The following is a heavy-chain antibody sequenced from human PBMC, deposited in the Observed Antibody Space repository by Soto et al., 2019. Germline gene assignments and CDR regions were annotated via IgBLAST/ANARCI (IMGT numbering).Heavy chain of an antibody. V-gene: IGHV1-18*01. CDR2: ISAYNGNT. D-gene: IGHD3-22*01. Sequence: ASVKVSCKASGYTFTSYGISWVRQAPGQGLEWVGWISAYNGNTNYAQKLQGRVTMTTDTSTSTAYMELRSLRSDDTAVYYCARVVPYYYDGSCYWTTGRCDPWGQGTLVTQSS. J-gene: IGHJ5*02. CDR1: GYTFTSYG. CDR3: ARVVPYYYDGSCYWTTGRCDP.